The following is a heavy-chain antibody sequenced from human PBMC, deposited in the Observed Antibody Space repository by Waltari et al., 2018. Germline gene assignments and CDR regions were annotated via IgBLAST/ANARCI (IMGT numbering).Heavy chain of an antibody. CDR3: ARRQAVVQGVYGAIDV. J-gene: IGHJ3*01. Sequence: LSCAASGFSFSSHWMSWVRQGPGKGLEWVANIKQDGSEEYYVDSVKGRYTISRDNAKNSLYLQMNSLTAEDTAVYYCARRQAVVQGVYGAIDVWGQGTMVTVSS. V-gene: IGHV3-7*01. D-gene: IGHD3-10*01. CDR1: GFSFSSHW. CDR2: IKQDGSEE.